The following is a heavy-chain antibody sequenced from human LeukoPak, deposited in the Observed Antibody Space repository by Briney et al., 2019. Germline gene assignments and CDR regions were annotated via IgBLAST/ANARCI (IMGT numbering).Heavy chain of an antibody. CDR2: IYHSGST. D-gene: IGHD6-19*01. Sequence: SETLSLTCTVSGGSISSNNYYWGWIRQPPGKGLEWIGSIYHSGSTYYNPSLKRRVTISVDTSKNQFSLKLSSVTAADTAVYYCARKKGVAALFETGFDYWGQGTLVTVSS. J-gene: IGHJ4*02. CDR1: GGSISSNNYY. CDR3: ARKKGVAALFETGFDY. V-gene: IGHV4-39*07.